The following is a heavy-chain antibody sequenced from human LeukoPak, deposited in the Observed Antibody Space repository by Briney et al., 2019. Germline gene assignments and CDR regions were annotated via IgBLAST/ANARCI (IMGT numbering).Heavy chain of an antibody. V-gene: IGHV4-59*08. D-gene: IGHD3-22*01. Sequence: SETLSLTCTVSGGSISSYYWSWIRQPPGKGLEWIGYFYYSGSTNYNPSLKSRVTISVDTSKNQFSLKLSSVTAADTAVYYCARRGDSSGYYVFYYWGQGTLVTVSS. CDR1: GGSISSYY. CDR2: FYYSGST. CDR3: ARRGDSSGYYVFYY. J-gene: IGHJ4*02.